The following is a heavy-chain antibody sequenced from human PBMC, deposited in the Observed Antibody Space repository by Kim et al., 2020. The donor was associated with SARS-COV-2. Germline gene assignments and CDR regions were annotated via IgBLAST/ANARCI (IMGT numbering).Heavy chain of an antibody. D-gene: IGHD2-2*01. V-gene: IGHV3-66*01. Sequence: GSSTYYAASLLRRFTISRSNSKNLLYLKMNSLRDEDTAVYYCAAFSSKDYWGQGTLVTLSS. CDR3: AAFSSKDY. J-gene: IGHJ4*02. CDR2: GSST.